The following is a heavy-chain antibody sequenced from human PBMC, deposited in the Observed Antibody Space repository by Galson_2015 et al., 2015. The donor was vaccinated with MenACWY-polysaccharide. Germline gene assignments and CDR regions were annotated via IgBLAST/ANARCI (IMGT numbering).Heavy chain of an antibody. CDR3: ARKELCSSTSCAEPFDQ. D-gene: IGHD2-2*01. CDR1: GYTFTNYA. J-gene: IGHJ4*02. Sequence: SVKVSCKASGYTFTNYAMHWARQAPGQGLEWMGWINAGRGDTKYSQKFQGRVTVTRGTSATAAYMELSSLRSEDTAVYFCARKELCSSTSCAEPFDQSGQGTLVAVSS. CDR2: INAGRGDT. V-gene: IGHV1-3*01.